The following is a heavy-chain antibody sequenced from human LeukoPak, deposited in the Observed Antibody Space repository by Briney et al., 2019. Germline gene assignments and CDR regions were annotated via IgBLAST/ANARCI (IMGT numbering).Heavy chain of an antibody. V-gene: IGHV1-2*02. CDR3: ARERRGYCTNGVCFPFDP. Sequence: ASVKVSCKASGYTFTGYYMHWVLQAPGQGLEWMGWINPNSGGTNYAQKFQGRVTMTRDTSISTAYIELSRLRSDDTAVYYCARERRGYCTNGVCFPFDPWGQGTLVTVSS. CDR2: INPNSGGT. D-gene: IGHD2-8*01. CDR1: GYTFTGYY. J-gene: IGHJ5*02.